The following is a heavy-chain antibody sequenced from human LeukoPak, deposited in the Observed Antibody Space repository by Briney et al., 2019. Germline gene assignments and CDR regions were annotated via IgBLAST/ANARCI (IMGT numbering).Heavy chain of an antibody. J-gene: IGHJ4*02. Sequence: PSETLSLTCAVCGGSFSGYYWSWIRQPPGKGLEWIGEINHSGSTNYNPSLKSRVTISVDTSKNQFSLKLSSVTAADTAVYYCARILMVRGVIWDFDYWGQGTLVTVSS. V-gene: IGHV4-34*01. D-gene: IGHD3-10*01. CDR1: GGSFSGYY. CDR3: ARILMVRGVIWDFDY. CDR2: INHSGST.